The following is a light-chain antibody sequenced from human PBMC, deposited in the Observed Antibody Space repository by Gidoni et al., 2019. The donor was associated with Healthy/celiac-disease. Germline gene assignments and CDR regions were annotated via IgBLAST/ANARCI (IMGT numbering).Light chain of an antibody. V-gene: IGLV3-19*01. CDR2: GKN. J-gene: IGLJ3*02. CDR3: NSRDSSGNHLEWV. CDR1: SLRSYY. Sequence: SSELTQDPAVSVALVQTVRITCQGDSLRSYYASWYQQKPGQAPVLVIYGKNNRPSGIPDRFSGSSSGNTASLTITGAQAEDEADYYCNSRDSSGNHLEWVFGGGTKLTIL.